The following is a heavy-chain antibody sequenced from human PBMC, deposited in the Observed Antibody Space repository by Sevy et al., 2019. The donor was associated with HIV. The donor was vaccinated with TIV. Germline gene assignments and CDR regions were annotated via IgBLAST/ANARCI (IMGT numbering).Heavy chain of an antibody. J-gene: IGHJ4*02. CDR3: ARGHHEGLLWFGELPFDY. V-gene: IGHV1-18*01. D-gene: IGHD3-10*01. Sequence: ASVKVSCKASGYTFTSYGISWVRQAPGQGLEWMGWISAYNGNTNYAQKLQGRVTMTTDTSTSTAYMELRSLRSDDTAVYYCARGHHEGLLWFGELPFDYWGQGTLVTVSS. CDR2: ISAYNGNT. CDR1: GYTFTSYG.